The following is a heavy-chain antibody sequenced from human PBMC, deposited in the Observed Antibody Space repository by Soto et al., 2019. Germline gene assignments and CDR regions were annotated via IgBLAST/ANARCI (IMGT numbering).Heavy chain of an antibody. CDR3: ARDVPHYYGSGSYYNAPYDAFDI. V-gene: IGHV4-4*07. CDR2: IYTSGST. Sequence: SETLSLTCTVSGGSISSYYWSWIRQPAGKGLEWIGRIYTSGSTNYNPSLKSRVTMSVDTSKNQFSLKLSSVTAADTAVYYCARDVPHYYGSGSYYNAPYDAFDIWGQGTMVTVSS. D-gene: IGHD3-10*01. J-gene: IGHJ3*02. CDR1: GGSISSYY.